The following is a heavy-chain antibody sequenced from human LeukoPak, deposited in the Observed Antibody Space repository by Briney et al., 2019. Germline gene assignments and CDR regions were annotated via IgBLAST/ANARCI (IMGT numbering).Heavy chain of an antibody. J-gene: IGHJ4*02. V-gene: IGHV1-18*01. D-gene: IGHD3-10*01. CDR3: ARHYLGSGSEDY. CDR2: ISRHNGNT. Sequence: ASVKVSCKASGYSFSSFGITWVRQAPGQGLEWMGWISRHNGNTDYAQRFRGRVTLTIDTPTTTAAMEVRDLIPDDTAVYYCARHYLGSGSEDYWGQGTLVSVSS. CDR1: GYSFSSFG.